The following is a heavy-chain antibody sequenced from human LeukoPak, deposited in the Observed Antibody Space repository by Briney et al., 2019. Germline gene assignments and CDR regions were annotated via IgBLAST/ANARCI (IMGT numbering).Heavy chain of an antibody. CDR2: ISAYNGNT. J-gene: IGHJ4*02. V-gene: IGHV1-18*04. D-gene: IGHD3-10*01. Sequence: GASVKVSCKASGYTFTSYGISWVRQAPGQGLEWMGWISAYNGNTNYAQKLQGRVTMTTDTSTSTDYMELRSLRSDDTAVYYCARVKTTMVREDYWGQGTLVTVSS. CDR1: GYTFTSYG. CDR3: ARVKTTMVREDY.